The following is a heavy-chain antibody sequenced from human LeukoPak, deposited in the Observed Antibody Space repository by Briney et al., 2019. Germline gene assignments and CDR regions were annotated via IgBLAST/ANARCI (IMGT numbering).Heavy chain of an antibody. V-gene: IGHV4-34*01. J-gene: IGHJ5*02. CDR1: GGSFSGYY. Sequence: SETLSLTCAVYGGSFSGYYWSWIRQPPGKGLEWIGEINHSGSTNYNPSLKSRVTISVDTSKNQFSLKLSSVTAADTAYYYCARDRVNNWFDPWGQGALVTVSS. CDR2: INHSGST. D-gene: IGHD3-10*01. CDR3: ARDRVNNWFDP.